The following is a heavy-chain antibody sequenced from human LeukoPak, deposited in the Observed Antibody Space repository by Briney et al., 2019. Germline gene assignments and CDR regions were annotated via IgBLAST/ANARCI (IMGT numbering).Heavy chain of an antibody. CDR2: MNPNSGNT. J-gene: IGHJ3*02. V-gene: IGHV1-8*01. CDR3: ARGYCSSTSCSHAFDI. D-gene: IGHD2-2*01. Sequence: ASVKVSRKASGYTFTSYDINWVRQATGQGLEWMGWMNPNSGNTGYAQKFQGRVTMTRNTSISTAYMELSSLRSEDTAVYYCARGYCSSTSCSHAFDIWGQGTMVTVSS. CDR1: GYTFTSYD.